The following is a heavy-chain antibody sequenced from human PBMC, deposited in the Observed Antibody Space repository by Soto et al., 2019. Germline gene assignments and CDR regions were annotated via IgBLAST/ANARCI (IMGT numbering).Heavy chain of an antibody. D-gene: IGHD5-12*01. CDR3: ATRGTQGRWLEFADY. CDR2: IIPISGRT. Sequence: QVQLVQSGAEVERPGSSVKVSCEASGDTCSSLGFTWVRQAPGQGLEWMGGIIPISGRTTFAPKFLGRVTITADESTRTTYMELTALTSDDTAIYYCATRGTQGRWLEFADYCGQGTLVTVSS. J-gene: IGHJ4*02. V-gene: IGHV1-69*01. CDR1: GDTCSSLG.